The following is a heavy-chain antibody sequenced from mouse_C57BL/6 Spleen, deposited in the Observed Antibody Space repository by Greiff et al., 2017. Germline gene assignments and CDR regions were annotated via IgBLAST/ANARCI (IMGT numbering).Heavy chain of an antibody. CDR1: GYTFTSYW. V-gene: IGHV1-53*01. D-gene: IGHD2-12*01. CDR2: INPSNGGT. Sequence: QVQLQQPGTELVKPGASVKLSCKASGYTFTSYWMHWVKQRPGQGLEWIGNINPSNGGTNYNEKFKSKATLTVDKSSSTAYMQLSSLTSEDSAVYYCARSTGCYDGGDYYAMDYWGQGTSVTVSS. J-gene: IGHJ4*01. CDR3: ARSTGCYDGGDYYAMDY.